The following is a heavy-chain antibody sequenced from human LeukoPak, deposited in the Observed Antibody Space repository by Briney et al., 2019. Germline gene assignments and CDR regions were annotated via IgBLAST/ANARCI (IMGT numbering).Heavy chain of an antibody. CDR2: ISGSGSST. CDR1: GFTFSSLW. V-gene: IGHV3-23*01. D-gene: IGHD6-19*01. J-gene: IGHJ4*02. Sequence: QPGGSLRLSCAASGFTFSSLWMTWVRQAPGKGLEWVSGISGSGSSTYYADSVKGRFTISRDNSDNTLYLQMNTLRAEDTAVYYCAKDRHSSGRAYDFDYWGQGTLVTVSS. CDR3: AKDRHSSGRAYDFDY.